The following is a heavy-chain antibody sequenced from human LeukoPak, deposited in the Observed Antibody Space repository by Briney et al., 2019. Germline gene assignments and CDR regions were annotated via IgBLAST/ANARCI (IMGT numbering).Heavy chain of an antibody. J-gene: IGHJ4*02. CDR3: ARASYSYDINGWVPFDY. V-gene: IGHV4-34*01. Sequence: SETLSLTCAVYGGSFSGYYWSWIRQPPGKGLEWIGEINHSGSTNYNPSLKSRVTISGDTSKNQFSLRLSSVTAADTAVYYCARASYSYDINGWVPFDYWGQGTLVTASS. CDR1: GGSFSGYY. D-gene: IGHD3-22*01. CDR2: INHSGST.